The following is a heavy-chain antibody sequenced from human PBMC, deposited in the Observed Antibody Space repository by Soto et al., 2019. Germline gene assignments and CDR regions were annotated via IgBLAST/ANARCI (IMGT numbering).Heavy chain of an antibody. Sequence: PGGSLRLSCAASGFTVSSNYMSWVRQAPGKGLEWVSVIYSGGSTYYADSVKGRFTISRDNSKNMLYLQMNSLRGEDTAVFYCARDAFSGSYRAYYGMDVWGQGTTVTVSS. CDR2: IYSGGST. V-gene: IGHV3-53*05. CDR1: GFTVSSNY. J-gene: IGHJ6*02. D-gene: IGHD1-26*01. CDR3: ARDAFSGSYRAYYGMDV.